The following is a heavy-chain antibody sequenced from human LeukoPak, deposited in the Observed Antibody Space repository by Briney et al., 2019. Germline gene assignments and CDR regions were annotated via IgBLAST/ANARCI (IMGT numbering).Heavy chain of an antibody. CDR3: AKVTLLDYSNARGYFDC. CDR1: GFTFTGYA. CDR2: ISGSGGSGGTT. D-gene: IGHD4-11*01. J-gene: IGHJ4*03. Sequence: GGSLRLSCAASGFTFTGYATTCGPQAPGKGRGGVSSISGSGGSGGTTYDSDSVKGRFTVSRDNSKNTLSLQMNSMRAEDTAVYYCAKVTLLDYSNARGYFDCWGQGTLVSVSS. V-gene: IGHV3-23*01.